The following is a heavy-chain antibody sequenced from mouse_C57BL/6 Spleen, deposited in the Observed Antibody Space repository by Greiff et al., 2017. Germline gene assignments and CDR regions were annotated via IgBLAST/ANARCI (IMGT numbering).Heavy chain of an antibody. V-gene: IGHV5-16*01. D-gene: IGHD2-12*01. J-gene: IGHJ4*01. CDR3: AREDYTRAMDY. CDR1: GFTFSDYY. Sequence: EVQLVESEGGLVQPGSSMKLSCTASGFTFSDYYMAWVRQVPEKGLEWVANINYDGSSTYYLDSLKSRFIISRDNAKNILYLQMSSLKSEDTATYYCAREDYTRAMDYWGQGTSVTVSS. CDR2: INYDGSST.